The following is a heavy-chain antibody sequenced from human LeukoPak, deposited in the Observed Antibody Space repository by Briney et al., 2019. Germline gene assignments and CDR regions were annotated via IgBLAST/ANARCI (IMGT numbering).Heavy chain of an antibody. CDR3: ARDRGGSRSDC. CDR1: GFTVSTNY. J-gene: IGHJ4*02. CDR2: IYTGGTT. Sequence: GGSLRLSCAASGFTVSTNYMSWVRQAPGKGLEWVSVIYTGGTTYYADSVKGRFTISRDNSKNTLYLQMDSLRAEDTAVYYCARDRGGSRSDCWGQGTLVTVSS. D-gene: IGHD6-13*01. V-gene: IGHV3-66*01.